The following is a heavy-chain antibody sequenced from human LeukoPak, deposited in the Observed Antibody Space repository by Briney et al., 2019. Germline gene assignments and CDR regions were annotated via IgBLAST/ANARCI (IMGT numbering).Heavy chain of an antibody. D-gene: IGHD6-13*01. V-gene: IGHV1-18*01. CDR3: ARTEIAVAGTGGDYDYYYGMDV. J-gene: IGHJ6*02. CDR1: GYTLTSYG. CDR2: ISADNGNT. Sequence: ASVTVSFKASGYTLTSYGICAVRQAPGQGLEWMGCISADNGNTNYAQKFQGRVTMTTDTSTSTAYMELRSLRSDDSAVYYCARTEIAVAGTGGDYDYYYGMDVWGRGTTVTVSS.